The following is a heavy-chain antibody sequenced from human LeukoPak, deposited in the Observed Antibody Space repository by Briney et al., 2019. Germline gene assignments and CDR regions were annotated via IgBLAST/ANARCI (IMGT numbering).Heavy chain of an antibody. V-gene: IGHV4-39*07. J-gene: IGHJ5*01. Sequence: SETLSLTCTVSGGSISSSSYYWGWIRQPPGKGLEWIGSIYYSGSTYYNPSLKSRVTISVDTSKNQFSLNLRSATAADTAVYYCAREHAVRGGDNPESWFDSWGQGTLVTVSS. CDR1: GGSISSSSYY. D-gene: IGHD4-23*01. CDR2: IYYSGST. CDR3: AREHAVRGGDNPESWFDS.